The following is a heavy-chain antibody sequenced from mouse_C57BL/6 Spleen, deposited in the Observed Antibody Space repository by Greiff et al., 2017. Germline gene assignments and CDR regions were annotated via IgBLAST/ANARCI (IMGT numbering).Heavy chain of an antibody. CDR3: SRSYYSNYVGFAY. Sequence: VQLQQSGAELMKPGASVKLSCKATGYTFTGYWIEWVKQRPGHGLEWIGEILPGSGSPNYNETFTGKATFTADTSSNTDYMQLSSLTTEDSAIYYCSRSYYSNYVGFAYWGQGTLVTVSA. D-gene: IGHD2-5*01. V-gene: IGHV1-9*01. J-gene: IGHJ3*01. CDR1: GYTFTGYW. CDR2: ILPGSGSP.